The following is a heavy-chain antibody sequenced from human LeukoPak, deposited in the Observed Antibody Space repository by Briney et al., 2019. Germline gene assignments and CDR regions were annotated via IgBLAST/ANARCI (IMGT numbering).Heavy chain of an antibody. Sequence: SETLSLTCTVSGGSISSYYWSWIRQPPGKGLEWIGYIYYSGSTNYNPSLKSRVTISVDTSKNQFSLKLSSVTAADTAVYYCAREGGDQLLWGRYLYYFDYWGQGTLVTVSS. V-gene: IGHV4-59*12. D-gene: IGHD2-2*01. J-gene: IGHJ4*02. CDR1: GGSISSYY. CDR3: AREGGDQLLWGRYLYYFDY. CDR2: IYYSGST.